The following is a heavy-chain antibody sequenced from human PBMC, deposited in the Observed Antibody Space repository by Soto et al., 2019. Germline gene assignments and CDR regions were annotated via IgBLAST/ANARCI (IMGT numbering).Heavy chain of an antibody. CDR3: AREIDSYSSGWYGTDFDY. Sequence: ASVKVSCKASGYTFTGYYMHWVRQAPVQGLEWMGWINPNSGGTNYAQKFQGRVTMTRDTSISTAYMELSRLRSDDTAVYYCAREIDSYSSGWYGTDFDYWGQGTLVTVSS. J-gene: IGHJ4*02. CDR1: GYTFTGYY. CDR2: INPNSGGT. V-gene: IGHV1-2*02. D-gene: IGHD6-19*01.